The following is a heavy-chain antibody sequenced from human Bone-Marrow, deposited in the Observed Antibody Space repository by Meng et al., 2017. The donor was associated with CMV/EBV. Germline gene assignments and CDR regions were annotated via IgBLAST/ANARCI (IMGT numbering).Heavy chain of an antibody. CDR3: ARSATSGSGPNAFDI. CDR2: IYPGDSDT. V-gene: IGHV5-51*01. J-gene: IGHJ3*02. CDR1: EYSFTSYW. D-gene: IGHD5-12*01. Sequence: GASLKISCKGSEYSFTSYWIGWVRQMPGKGLEWMGIIYPGDSDTRYSPSFQGQVTISADKSISTAYLQWGSLKASDTGMYYWARSATSGSGPNAFDIWGQGTMVTVSS.